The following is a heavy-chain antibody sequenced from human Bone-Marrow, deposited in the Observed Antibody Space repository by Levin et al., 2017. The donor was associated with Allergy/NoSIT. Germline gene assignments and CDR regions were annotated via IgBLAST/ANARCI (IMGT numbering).Heavy chain of an antibody. Sequence: SETLSLTCTVSGGSITSGGYHWSWIRQHPGKDLEWIGYISYRGSTYYNPSLKSRVTLSIYTSKTQFSLKLNSLTAADTAVYFCAREDGYVFDYWGQGTLVTVSS. CDR3: AREDGYVFDY. V-gene: IGHV4-31*03. D-gene: IGHD5-24*01. J-gene: IGHJ4*02. CDR1: GGSITSGGYH. CDR2: ISYRGST.